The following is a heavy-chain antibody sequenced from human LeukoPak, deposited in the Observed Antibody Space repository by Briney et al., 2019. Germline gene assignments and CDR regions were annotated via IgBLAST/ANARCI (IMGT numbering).Heavy chain of an antibody. Sequence: SETLSLTCAVSGGSISSGNWWSWVRQPPGKGLEWIGEIYHSGSTNYNPSLKSRVTISVDKSKNQFSLKLSSVTAADTAVYYCARDGYYDISNWFDPWGQGTLVTVSS. CDR2: IYHSGST. V-gene: IGHV4-4*02. CDR1: GGSISSGNW. CDR3: ARDGYYDISNWFDP. D-gene: IGHD3-9*01. J-gene: IGHJ5*02.